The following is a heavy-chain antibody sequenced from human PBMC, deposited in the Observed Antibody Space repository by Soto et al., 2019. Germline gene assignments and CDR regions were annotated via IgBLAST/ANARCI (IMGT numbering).Heavy chain of an antibody. CDR2: ISYDGSNK. J-gene: IGHJ6*01. CDR3: AREIVVNSSPHRTVYYYYGMDV. Sequence: WGSLRIACASSVFTFSSYAMRWVRQAPGKGLEWVAVISYDGSNKYYADSVKGRFTISRDNSKNTLYLQMNSLRAEDTAVYYCAREIVVNSSPHRTVYYYYGMDVWGQGTTVTVSS. D-gene: IGHD2-15*01. V-gene: IGHV3-30-3*01. CDR1: VFTFSSYA.